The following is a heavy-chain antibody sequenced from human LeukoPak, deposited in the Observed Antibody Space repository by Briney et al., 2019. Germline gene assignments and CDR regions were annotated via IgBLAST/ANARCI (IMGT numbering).Heavy chain of an antibody. V-gene: IGHV3-74*01. D-gene: IGHD5-18*01. CDR3: ARDQGYKIDL. J-gene: IGHJ5*02. Sequence: GGSLRLSCTASGFIFRTYWMHWVRQAPGKGLVWVSRINGDGSSVTYADSVKGRFTFSRDNAKNTLYLQMNSLRAEDTAVYWCARDQGYKIDLWGQGTLVTVSS. CDR2: INGDGSSV. CDR1: GFIFRTYW.